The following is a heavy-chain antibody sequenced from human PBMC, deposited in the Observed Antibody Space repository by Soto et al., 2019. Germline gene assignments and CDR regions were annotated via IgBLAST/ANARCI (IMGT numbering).Heavy chain of an antibody. CDR3: ARVLYLRGHLVDYYMDV. J-gene: IGHJ6*03. D-gene: IGHD4-17*01. V-gene: IGHV3-7*01. CDR2: IKQDGSEK. Sequence: GGSLRLSCAASGFTFSSYWMSWVRQAPGKGLEWVANIKQDGSEKCYVDSVKGRFTISRDNAKNSLYLQMNSLRAEDTAVYYCARVLYLRGHLVDYYMDVWGKGTTVTVSS. CDR1: GFTFSSYW.